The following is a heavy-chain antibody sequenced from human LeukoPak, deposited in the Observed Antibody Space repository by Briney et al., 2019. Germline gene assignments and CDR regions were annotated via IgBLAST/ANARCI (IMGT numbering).Heavy chain of an antibody. Sequence: GRSLRLSCAASGFTFGDYAMHWVRQAPGKGLEWVSGISWNSDSIGYADSVKGRFTISRDNAKNSLHLQMNSLRVEDTAVYYCARDQKYYMDVWGKGTTVTVSS. J-gene: IGHJ6*03. CDR3: ARDQKYYMDV. CDR1: GFTFGDYA. CDR2: ISWNSDSI. V-gene: IGHV3-9*01.